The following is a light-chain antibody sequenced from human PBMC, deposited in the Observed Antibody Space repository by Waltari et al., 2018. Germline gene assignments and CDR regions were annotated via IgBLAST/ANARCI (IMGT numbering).Light chain of an antibody. CDR3: LLYMGSGIWV. J-gene: IGLJ3*02. V-gene: IGLV8-61*01. CDR1: SGSLSSTSY. CDR2: KAN. Sequence: QTVVTQEPSLSVSPGGTVTLTCALSSGSLSSTSYASWYQQSPGQTPRTLVYKANIRSSGVPDRFSGSVLWTKAVLIITGAQAEDESNYYCLLYMGSGIWVFGGGTKLTVL.